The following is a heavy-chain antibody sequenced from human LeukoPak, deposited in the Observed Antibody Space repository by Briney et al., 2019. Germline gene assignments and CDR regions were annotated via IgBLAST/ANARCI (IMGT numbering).Heavy chain of an antibody. CDR1: GYTFTGYY. CDR3: ARITSHVGGIQLWPSYIHYGMDV. Sequence: ASVKVSCKASGYTFTGYYMHWVRQAPGQGLEWMGWINPNSGGTNYAQKFQGRVTMTRDTSISTAYMELSGLRSDDTAVYYCARITSHVGGIQLWPSYIHYGMDVWGQGTTVTVSS. V-gene: IGHV1-2*02. J-gene: IGHJ6*02. D-gene: IGHD5-18*01. CDR2: INPNSGGT.